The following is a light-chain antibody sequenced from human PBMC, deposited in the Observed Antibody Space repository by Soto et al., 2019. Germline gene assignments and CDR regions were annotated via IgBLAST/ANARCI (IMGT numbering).Light chain of an antibody. J-gene: IGKJ2*01. CDR1: QGISSY. CDR3: QQLNSDPYT. CDR2: VAS. V-gene: IGKV1-9*01. Sequence: DIQLTQSPSFLSASVGDRVTITCRASQGISSYLAWYQQKPGKAPSLLIYVASTLQSGVPSRFSGSGSGTEFTLTISSLQPEDSATYYCQQLNSDPYTFGQGTKLEIK.